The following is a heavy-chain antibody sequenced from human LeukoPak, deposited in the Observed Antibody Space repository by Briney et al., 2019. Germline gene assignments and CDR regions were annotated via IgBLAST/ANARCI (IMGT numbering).Heavy chain of an antibody. Sequence: PGGSLRLSCAASGFTFSSYAMSWVRQAPGKGLEWVSAISGSGGSTYYAHSVKGRFTISRDTSKNTLYLQMNSLRAEDTAVYYWARNGDIFYFDYWGQGTLVTVSS. D-gene: IGHD2-8*01. J-gene: IGHJ4*02. CDR2: ISGSGGST. CDR1: GFTFSSYA. CDR3: ARNGDIFYFDY. V-gene: IGHV3-23*01.